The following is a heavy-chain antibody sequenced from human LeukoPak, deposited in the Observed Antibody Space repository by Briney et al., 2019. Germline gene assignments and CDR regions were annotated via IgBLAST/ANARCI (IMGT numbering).Heavy chain of an antibody. V-gene: IGHV1-2*02. CDR2: INPNSGGT. CDR3: ARYIRVYYYDSSGYPYGMDV. Sequence: GASVKVSCKASGYTFTGYYMHWVRQAPGQGLEWMGWINPNSGGTNYAQKFQGRVTMTRDTSISTAYMELSRLRSDDTAVYYCARYIRVYYYDSSGYPYGMDVWGQGTTVTVSS. CDR1: GYTFTGYY. D-gene: IGHD3-22*01. J-gene: IGHJ6*02.